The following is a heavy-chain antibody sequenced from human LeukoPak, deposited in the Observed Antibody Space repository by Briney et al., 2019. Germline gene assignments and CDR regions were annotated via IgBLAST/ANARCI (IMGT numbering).Heavy chain of an antibody. CDR1: GFTFSNYG. J-gene: IGHJ6*02. CDR3: ARGDDYGAYGWGYAVDV. Sequence: GGSLRLSCAASGFTFSNYGMHWVRQTPGKGLEWVALISYDGSNKYYADSVKGRFTISRDNSKNTLYLQMNSLRGEDTAVFYCARGDDYGAYGWGYAVDVWGQGTTVTVSS. CDR2: ISYDGSNK. D-gene: IGHD4-17*01. V-gene: IGHV3-30*03.